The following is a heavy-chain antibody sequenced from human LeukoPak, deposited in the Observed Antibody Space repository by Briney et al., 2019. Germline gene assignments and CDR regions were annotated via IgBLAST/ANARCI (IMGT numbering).Heavy chain of an antibody. J-gene: IGHJ4*02. CDR2: ISYDGSNK. Sequence: GGSLRLSCAASGFTFSSYAMHWVRQAPGKGLEWVAVISYDGSNKYYADSVMGRFTISRDNSKNTLYLQMNSLRADDTAVYYCARDRGRGIIAVAGTLDYWGQGTLVTVSS. D-gene: IGHD6-19*01. CDR1: GFTFSSYA. CDR3: ARDRGRGIIAVAGTLDY. V-gene: IGHV3-30-3*01.